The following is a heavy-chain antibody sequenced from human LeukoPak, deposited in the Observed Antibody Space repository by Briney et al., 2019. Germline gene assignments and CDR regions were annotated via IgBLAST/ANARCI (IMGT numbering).Heavy chain of an antibody. J-gene: IGHJ5*02. Sequence: SVKVSCKASGYTFTSYAISWVRQAPGQGLEWMGGIIPIFGTANYAQKFQGRVTITADKSTSTAYMELSSLRSEDTAVYYCARVERGVTTRGKGWFDPWGQGTLVTVSS. V-gene: IGHV1-69*06. CDR1: GYTFTSYA. CDR3: ARVERGVTTRGKGWFDP. CDR2: IIPIFGTA. D-gene: IGHD3-10*01.